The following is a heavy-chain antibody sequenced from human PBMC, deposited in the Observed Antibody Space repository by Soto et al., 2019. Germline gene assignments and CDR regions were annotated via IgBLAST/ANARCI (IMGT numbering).Heavy chain of an antibody. D-gene: IGHD6-19*01. CDR1: GFTFSSYS. V-gene: IGHV3-43*01. Sequence: GGSLRLSCAASGFTFSSYSMNWVRQAPGKGLEWVSSYADSVKGRFTISRDNSKNSLYLQMNSLRTEDTAFYYCAKDIAGSGWYSLDYWGQGTLVTVSS. J-gene: IGHJ4*02. CDR3: AKDIAGSGWYSLDY.